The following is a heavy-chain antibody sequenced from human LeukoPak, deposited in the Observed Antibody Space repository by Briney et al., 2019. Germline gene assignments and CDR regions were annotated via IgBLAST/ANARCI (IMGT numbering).Heavy chain of an antibody. CDR2: IYHSGST. CDR3: ARFSYYDILKDAFDI. D-gene: IGHD3-9*01. CDR1: GGSISSSSYY. Sequence: SETLSLTCTVSGGSISSSSYYWGWIRQPPGKGLEWIGSIYHSGSTYYNPSFKSRVTISVDTSKNQFSLKLSSVTAADTAVYYCARFSYYDILKDAFDIWGQGTMATVSS. J-gene: IGHJ3*02. V-gene: IGHV4-39*07.